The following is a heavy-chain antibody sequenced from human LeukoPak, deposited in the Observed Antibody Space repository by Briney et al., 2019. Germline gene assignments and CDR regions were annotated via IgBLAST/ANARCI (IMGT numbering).Heavy chain of an antibody. J-gene: IGHJ4*02. V-gene: IGHV4-39*01. CDR2: IYYSGST. CDR1: GGSISSSSYY. Sequence: TSETLSLTCTVSGGSISSSSYYWGWIRQPPGKGLEWIGSIYYSGSTYYNPSLKSRVTISVDTSKNQFSLKLSSVTASDTAVYYCARRGRKCSSGSCHSGVDYWGQGTLVTVSS. CDR3: ARRGRKCSSGSCHSGVDY. D-gene: IGHD2-15*01.